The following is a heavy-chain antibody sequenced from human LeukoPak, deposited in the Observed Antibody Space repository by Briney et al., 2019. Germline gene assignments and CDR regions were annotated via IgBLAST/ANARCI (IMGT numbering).Heavy chain of an antibody. D-gene: IGHD3-10*01. CDR1: GGSISSYY. V-gene: IGHV4-59*12. Sequence: PSETLSLTCTVSGGSISSYYWSWIRQPPGKGLEWIGYIYYSGSTNYNPSLKSRVTISVDTSKNQFSLKLSSVTAADTAVYYCARDPGVDGDYWGQGTLVTVSS. J-gene: IGHJ4*02. CDR3: ARDPGVDGDY. CDR2: IYYSGST.